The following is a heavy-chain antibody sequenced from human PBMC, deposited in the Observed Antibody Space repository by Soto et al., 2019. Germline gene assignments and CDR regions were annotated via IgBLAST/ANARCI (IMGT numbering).Heavy chain of an antibody. CDR2: FYYDGRT. CDR3: VRRSHIVVAPT. V-gene: IGHV4-39*02. D-gene: IGHD2-21*01. CDR1: GASFSDANYY. Sequence: SETLSLTCIVSGASFSDANYYWVWIRQPPGEGLEWIGSFYYDGRTYYNASLKSRVTISVDTSKNHFSLMLTSVTAADTAVYYCVRRSHIVVAPTWGQGTLVTVSS. J-gene: IGHJ4*02.